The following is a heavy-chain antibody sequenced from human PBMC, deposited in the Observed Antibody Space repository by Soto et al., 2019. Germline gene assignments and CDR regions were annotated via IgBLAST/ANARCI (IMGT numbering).Heavy chain of an antibody. J-gene: IGHJ3*02. Sequence: GGSLRLSCAASGFTFSSYAMHWVRQAPGKGLEWVAVISYDGSNKYYADSVKGRFTISRDNSKNTLYLQMNSLRAEDTAVYYCARHYTAGLDVGGNAFDIWGQGTMVTVSS. CDR3: ARHYTAGLDVGGNAFDI. CDR1: GFTFSSYA. CDR2: ISYDGSNK. V-gene: IGHV3-30-3*01. D-gene: IGHD6-13*01.